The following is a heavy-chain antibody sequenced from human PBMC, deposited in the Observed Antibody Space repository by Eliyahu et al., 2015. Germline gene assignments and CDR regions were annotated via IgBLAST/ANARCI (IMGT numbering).Heavy chain of an antibody. D-gene: IGHD6-13*01. V-gene: IGHV2-70*01. Sequence: QVTLRESGPALVKPTQTLTLTCTFSGFSXSTSGMCVSWIRQPPGKALXWLALIDWDDDKYYSTSLKTRXTISKDTSKNQVVLTXXNXDPVDTAXYYCARTHVAAAGDWYFDLWGRGTLVTVSS. CDR1: GFSXSTSGMC. CDR3: ARTHVAAAGDWYFDL. CDR2: IDWDDDK. J-gene: IGHJ2*01.